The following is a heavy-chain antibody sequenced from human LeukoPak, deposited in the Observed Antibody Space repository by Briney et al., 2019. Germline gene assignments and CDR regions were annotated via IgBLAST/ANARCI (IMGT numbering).Heavy chain of an antibody. V-gene: IGHV3-23*01. D-gene: IGHD5-12*01. CDR3: AKGAYDYIEIAYFDY. CDR1: GFSISSYA. J-gene: IGHJ4*02. Sequence: GGSLRLSCVASGFSISSYALAWVRQTPGKGLEWVSTISVTGDTTYYADSVKGRFTVSRDNSKNTLYAQMNSLTAEDTAVYYSAKGAYDYIEIAYFDYWGQGSLVTVSS. CDR2: ISVTGDTT.